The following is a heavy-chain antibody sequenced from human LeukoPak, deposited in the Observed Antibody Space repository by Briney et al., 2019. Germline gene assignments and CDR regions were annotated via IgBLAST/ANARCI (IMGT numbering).Heavy chain of an antibody. CDR1: GYTFTGYY. Sequence: ASVKVSCKASGYTFTGYYMHWVRQAPGQGLEWMGRISPNSGGTNYAQKFQGRVTMTRDTSISTAYMELSRLRSDDTAVYYCASVSYSGSPHVGAFDIWGQGTMVTVSS. CDR3: ASVSYSGSPHVGAFDI. D-gene: IGHD1-26*01. V-gene: IGHV1-2*06. CDR2: ISPNSGGT. J-gene: IGHJ3*02.